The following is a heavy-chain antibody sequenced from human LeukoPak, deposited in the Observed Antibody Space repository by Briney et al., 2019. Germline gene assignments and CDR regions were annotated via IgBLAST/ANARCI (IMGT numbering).Heavy chain of an antibody. Sequence: GASVKVSCKASGYTFTSYDINWVRQATGQGLEWMGWMNPNSGNTGYAQKFQGRVTITRNTSISTAYMELSSLRSEDTAVYYCARVPYYYGSGSYLDYYYMDVWGKGTTVTISS. CDR2: MNPNSGNT. V-gene: IGHV1-8*03. CDR3: ARVPYYYGSGSYLDYYYMDV. CDR1: GYTFTSYD. D-gene: IGHD3-10*01. J-gene: IGHJ6*03.